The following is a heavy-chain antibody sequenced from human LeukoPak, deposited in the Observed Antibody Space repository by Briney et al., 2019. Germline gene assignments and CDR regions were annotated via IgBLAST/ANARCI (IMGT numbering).Heavy chain of an antibody. CDR2: ISSSSSTI. J-gene: IGHJ4*02. CDR1: GFTFSSYS. V-gene: IGHV3-48*01. D-gene: IGHD2-15*01. CDR3: ARPADTTPLDY. Sequence: GRSLRLSCAASGFTFSSYSMNWVRQAPGKGLEWVSYISSSSSTIYYADSAKGRFTISRDNAKNSLYLQMNSLKAEDRAVYYCARPADTTPLDYWGQGTLVTVSS.